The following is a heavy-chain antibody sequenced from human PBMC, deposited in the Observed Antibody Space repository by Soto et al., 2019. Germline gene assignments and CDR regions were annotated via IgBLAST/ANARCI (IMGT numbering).Heavy chain of an antibody. CDR1: GGSISSSSYY. J-gene: IGHJ5*02. V-gene: IGHV4-39*01. CDR2: IYYSGST. CDR3: ARQGTTICGVVIISWFCP. Sequence: QLQLQESVPGLVKPSETLSLTCTVSGGSISSSSYYWGWIRQPPGKGLEWIGSIYYSGSTYYNPSLKSRVTISVDTSKNQFSLKLSSLTAADAAVYYCARQGTTICGVVIISWFCPWGQRTLVTVSS. D-gene: IGHD3-3*01.